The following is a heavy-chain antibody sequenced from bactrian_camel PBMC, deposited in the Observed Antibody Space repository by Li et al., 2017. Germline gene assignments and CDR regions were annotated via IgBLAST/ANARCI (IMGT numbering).Heavy chain of an antibody. Sequence: DVQLVESGGGLVQPGESLRLSCAASGFTFNHYALTWVRRAPGKGLEWVASSNDGAGTTYYAESVKGRFTISRDFATNTLYLQLNSLKTEDTAMYYCAKLGTRWSEFPYWVQGTQVTFS. CDR1: GFTFNHYA. V-gene: IGHV3S31*01. J-gene: IGHJ4*01. CDR3: AKLGTRWSEFPY. D-gene: IGHD5*01. CDR2: SNDGAGTT.